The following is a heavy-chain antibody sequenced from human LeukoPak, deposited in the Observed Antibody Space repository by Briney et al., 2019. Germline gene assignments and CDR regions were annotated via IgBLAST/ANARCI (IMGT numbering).Heavy chain of an antibody. J-gene: IGHJ3*02. CDR1: GGTFSSYA. CDR2: IIPIFGTA. Sequence: SVKVSCKASGGTFSSYAISWVRQAPGQGLEWMGGIIPIFGTANYAQKFQGRVTITTDETTSTAYMELSSLRSEDTAVYYCARSVLGYCSSTSCYKGLGAFDIWGQGTMVTVSS. V-gene: IGHV1-69*05. CDR3: ARSVLGYCSSTSCYKGLGAFDI. D-gene: IGHD2-2*02.